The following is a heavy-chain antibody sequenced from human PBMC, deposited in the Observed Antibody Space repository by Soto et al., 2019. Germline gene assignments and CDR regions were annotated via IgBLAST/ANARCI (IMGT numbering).Heavy chain of an antibody. J-gene: IGHJ5*02. D-gene: IGHD2-2*01. V-gene: IGHV4-30-2*01. CDR3: ARVPDR. CDR1: GGSISSGGYS. Sequence: PSETLSLTCAVSGGSISSGGYSWSWIRQPPGKGLEWIGYIYHSGSTYYNPSLKSRVTISIDRSKKQFSLKLSFVTAADTAVYYCARVPDRWGQGTLVTVSS. CDR2: IYHSGST.